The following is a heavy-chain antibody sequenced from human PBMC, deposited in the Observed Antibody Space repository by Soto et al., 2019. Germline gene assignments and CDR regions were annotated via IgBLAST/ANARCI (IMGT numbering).Heavy chain of an antibody. CDR3: ASVLPPFEP. CDR2: ITAYNGNT. Sequence: QVQLVQSGAEVKKPGASVKVSCKASGYTFTRYGISWVRQAPGQGLEWMGWITAYNGNTNYAQKLQGRVTMTTDTSTSKAYMEPRGLRFDDTAVYYCASVLPPFEPWGQGTLVTFSS. D-gene: IGHD3-10*02. CDR1: GYTFTRYG. J-gene: IGHJ5*02. V-gene: IGHV1-18*01.